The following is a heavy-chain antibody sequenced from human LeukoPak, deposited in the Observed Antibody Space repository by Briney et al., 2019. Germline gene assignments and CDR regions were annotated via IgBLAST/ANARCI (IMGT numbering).Heavy chain of an antibody. Sequence: PGGSLRLSCAASGFTFDDYAMHWVRQAPGKGLEWVSGISWNSGSIGYADSVKGRFTISRDNAKNSLYLQMNSLRAEDTALYYCAKDIVVKQWLVRAWDYWGQGTLVTVSS. D-gene: IGHD6-19*01. J-gene: IGHJ4*02. V-gene: IGHV3-9*01. CDR2: ISWNSGSI. CDR3: AKDIVVKQWLVRAWDY. CDR1: GFTFDDYA.